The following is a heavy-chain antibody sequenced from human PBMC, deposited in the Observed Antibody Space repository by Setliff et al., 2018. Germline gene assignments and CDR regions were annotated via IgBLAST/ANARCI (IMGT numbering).Heavy chain of an antibody. CDR1: GFTFSSYN. CDR2: INSRSSTI. D-gene: IGHD3-22*01. Sequence: LRLSCAASGFTFSSYNMDWVRQAPGKGLEWVSYINSRSSTIFYADSAKGRFTISRDNAKNSLYLQMNGLRAEDTAVYYCAVLCDISGYYYHDALDIWGQGTMVTVSS. V-gene: IGHV3-48*01. CDR3: AVLCDISGYYYHDALDI. J-gene: IGHJ3*02.